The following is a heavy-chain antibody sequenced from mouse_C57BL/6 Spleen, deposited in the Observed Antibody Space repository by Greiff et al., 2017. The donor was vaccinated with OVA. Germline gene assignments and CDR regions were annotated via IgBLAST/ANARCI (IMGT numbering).Heavy chain of an antibody. CDR3: ARHYYGSSYRYFDV. Sequence: QVQLQQSGPELVKPGASVKISCKASGYAFSSSWMNWVKQRPGKGLEWIGRIYPGDGDTNYNGKFKGKATLTADKSSSTAYLQLRGVESEDSAVYICARHYYGSSYRYFDVWGTGTTVTVSS. V-gene: IGHV1-82*01. CDR2: IYPGDGDT. D-gene: IGHD1-1*01. J-gene: IGHJ1*03. CDR1: GYAFSSSW.